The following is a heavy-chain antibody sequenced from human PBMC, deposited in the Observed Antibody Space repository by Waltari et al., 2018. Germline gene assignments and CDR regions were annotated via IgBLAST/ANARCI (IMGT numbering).Heavy chain of an antibody. J-gene: IGHJ5*02. V-gene: IGHV1-8*02. CDR2: VNPNRGAT. CDR3: ARGRDVFANFDYNWFDP. Sequence: QVQLVQSGAEVLRPGASVKVSCQASGYTFINYEIYWVREAAGQELEWVGWVNPNRGATAYAQKIQGRITMTWDTSISTAYMEMSNLRSDDTAVLYCARGRDVFANFDYNWFDPWGQGTLVTVSS. CDR1: GYTFINYE. D-gene: IGHD2-21*01.